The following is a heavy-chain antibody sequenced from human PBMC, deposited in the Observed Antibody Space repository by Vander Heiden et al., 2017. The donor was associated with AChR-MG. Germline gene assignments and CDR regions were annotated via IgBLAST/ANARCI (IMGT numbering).Heavy chain of an antibody. V-gene: IGHV3-21*01. CDR2: ISSSGSYI. Sequence: EVQLVESGGGLVKPGGSLRVSCAASGFTFSSYRMNWVRQAPGKGLEWVSSISSSGSYIYYADSVKGRFTISRDNAKSSLYLQMISLRAEDTAVYYCAREWGSDFWSDNPLYDYWGQGTLVTVSS. J-gene: IGHJ4*02. CDR3: AREWGSDFWSDNPLYDY. D-gene: IGHD3-3*01. CDR1: GFTFSSYR.